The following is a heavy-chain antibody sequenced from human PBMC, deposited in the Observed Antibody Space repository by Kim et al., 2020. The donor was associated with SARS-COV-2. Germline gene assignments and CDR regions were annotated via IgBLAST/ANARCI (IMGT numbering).Heavy chain of an antibody. CDR3: ARGPPRGLFDY. V-gene: IGHV4-34*01. CDR1: GGSFSGYY. Sequence: SETLSLTCAVYGGSFSGYYWSWIRQPPGKGLEWIGEINHSGSTNYNPSLKSRVTISVDTSKNQFSLKLSSVTAADTAVYYCARGPPRGLFDYWGQGTLVTVSS. CDR2: INHSGST. J-gene: IGHJ4*02.